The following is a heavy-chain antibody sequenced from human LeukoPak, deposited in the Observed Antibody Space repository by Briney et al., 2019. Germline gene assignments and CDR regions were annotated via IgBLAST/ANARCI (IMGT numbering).Heavy chain of an antibody. CDR1: GGTFSSYA. D-gene: IGHD6-19*01. V-gene: IGHV1-69*04. Sequence: SVKVSCKASGGTFSSYAISWVRQAPGQGLEWMGRIIPILGIANYAQKFQGRVTMTRDTSTSTVYMELSSLRSEDTAVYYCATEYSSGWYGDYWGQGTLVTVSS. J-gene: IGHJ4*02. CDR2: IIPILGIA. CDR3: ATEYSSGWYGDY.